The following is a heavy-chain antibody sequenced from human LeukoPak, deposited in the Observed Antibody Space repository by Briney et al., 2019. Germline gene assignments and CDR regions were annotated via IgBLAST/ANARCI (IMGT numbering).Heavy chain of an antibody. D-gene: IGHD6-6*01. J-gene: IGHJ6*03. CDR2: IRSKANSYAT. CDR1: GFTFSGSA. CDR3: TRGYSSSSRYYYYYMDV. Sequence: GGSLRLSCAASGFTFSGSAMHWVRQASGKGLEWVGRIRSKANSYATAYAASVKGRSTISRDDSKNTAYLQMNSLKTEDTAVYYCTRGYSSSSRYYYYYMDVWGKGTTVTVSS. V-gene: IGHV3-73*01.